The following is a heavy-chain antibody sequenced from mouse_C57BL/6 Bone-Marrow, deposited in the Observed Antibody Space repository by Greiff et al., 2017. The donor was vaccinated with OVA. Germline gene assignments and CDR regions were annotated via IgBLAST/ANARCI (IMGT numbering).Heavy chain of an antibody. CDR1: GFSFNTYA. D-gene: IGHD2-3*01. Sequence: LVESGGGLVQPKGSLKLSCAASGFSFNTYAMNWVRQAPGKGLEWVARIRSKSNNYATYYADSVKDRFTISRDDSESMLYLQMNNLKTEDTAMYYCVRQGGYSFAYWGQGTLVTVSA. CDR2: IRSKSNNYAT. J-gene: IGHJ3*01. V-gene: IGHV10-1*01. CDR3: VRQGGYSFAY.